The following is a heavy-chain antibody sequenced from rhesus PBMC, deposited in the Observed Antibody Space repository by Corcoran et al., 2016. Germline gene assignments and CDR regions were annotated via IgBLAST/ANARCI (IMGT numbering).Heavy chain of an antibody. Sequence: QVQLQESGPGLVKPSETLSLTCAVSGGSVSSSNWWSWIRQPPGKGLEWIGYISGSNGSTYYNPSLNYRVTISKDTAKNQFSLKLSSVTAADSAVYYCARDRTTVGYFDYWGQGVLVTVSS. CDR2: ISGSNGST. CDR3: ARDRTTVGYFDY. D-gene: IGHD4-29*01. J-gene: IGHJ4*01. V-gene: IGHV4S19*01. CDR1: GGSVSSSNW.